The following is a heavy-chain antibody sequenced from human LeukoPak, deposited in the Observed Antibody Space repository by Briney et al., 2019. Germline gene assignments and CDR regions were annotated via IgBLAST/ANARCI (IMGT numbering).Heavy chain of an antibody. J-gene: IGHJ4*02. CDR2: IYYSGST. CDR3: ARGSDSSGWYFGY. CDR1: GGSISSYY. D-gene: IGHD6-19*01. V-gene: IGHV4-59*01. Sequence: SETLSLTCTVSGGSISSYYWSWIRQPPGKGLEWIGYIYYSGSTNYNPSLKSRVTISVDTSKNQFSLKLSSVTAADTAAYYCARGSDSSGWYFGYWGQGTLVTVSS.